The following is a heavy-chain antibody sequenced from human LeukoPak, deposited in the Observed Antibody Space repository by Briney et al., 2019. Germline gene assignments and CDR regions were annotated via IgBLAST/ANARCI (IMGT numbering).Heavy chain of an antibody. CDR3: ARGGPSGSYLDWFDP. V-gene: IGHV1-2*02. Sequence: ASVKVSCKASGYTFTGYYMHWVRQAPGQGLEWMGWINPNSGGTNYAQQFQGRVTMTRDTSISTAYMELSRLRSDATAVYYCARGGPSGSYLDWFDPWGQGTLVTVSS. CDR2: INPNSGGT. J-gene: IGHJ5*02. CDR1: GYTFTGYY. D-gene: IGHD1-26*01.